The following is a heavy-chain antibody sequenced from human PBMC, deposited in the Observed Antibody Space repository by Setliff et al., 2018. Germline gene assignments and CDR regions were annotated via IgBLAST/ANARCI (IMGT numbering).Heavy chain of an antibody. CDR3: VRLAGQLGQTRSNYYYYYYMDV. Sequence: RLSCAASGFTFSNYYMTLVRQAPGKGLEWVANRKEDGGEQYYVDSVKGRFTISRDNAKNSLYLQMNSLAAEDTAVFYCVRLAGQLGQTRSNYYYYYYMDVWGKGTTVTVSS. V-gene: IGHV3-7*01. J-gene: IGHJ6*03. CDR2: RKEDGGEQ. D-gene: IGHD6-6*01. CDR1: GFTFSNYY.